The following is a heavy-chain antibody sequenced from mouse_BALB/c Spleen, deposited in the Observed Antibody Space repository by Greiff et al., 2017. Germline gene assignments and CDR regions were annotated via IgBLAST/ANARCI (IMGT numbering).Heavy chain of an antibody. D-gene: IGHD2-1*01. J-gene: IGHJ2*01. CDR2: ISSGGGST. Sequence: EVKLMESGGGLVKPGGSLKLSCAASGFAFSSYDMSWVRQTPEKRLEWVAYISSGGGSTYYPDTVKGRFTISRDNAKNTLYLQMSSLKSEDTAMYYCARRNGNFDYWGQGTTLTVSS. V-gene: IGHV5-12-1*01. CDR1: GFAFSSYD. CDR3: ARRNGNFDY.